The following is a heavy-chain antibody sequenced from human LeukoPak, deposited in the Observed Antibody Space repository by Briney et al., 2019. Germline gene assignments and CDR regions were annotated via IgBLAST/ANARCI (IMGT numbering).Heavy chain of an antibody. V-gene: IGHV1-69*13. CDR2: IIPIFGTA. J-gene: IGHJ3*02. D-gene: IGHD1-26*01. Sequence: ASVKVSCKASGYSFADYYMHWVRQAPGQGLEWMGGIIPIFGTANYAQKFQGRVTITADESTSTAYMELSSLRSEDTAVYYCARGELKGSAFDIWGQGTMVTVSS. CDR1: GYSFADYY. CDR3: ARGELKGSAFDI.